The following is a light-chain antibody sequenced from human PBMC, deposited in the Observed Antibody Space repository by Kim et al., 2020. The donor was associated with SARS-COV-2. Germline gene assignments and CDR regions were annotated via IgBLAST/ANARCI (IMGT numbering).Light chain of an antibody. CDR1: HNIVSH. Sequence: LAPGERAPLTCRASHNIVSHLAWYQQKRGQAPRLLIFDASNRAKGIPARFSGSGSGTDFSLTISSLEPEDSAIYYCQQRSHWPLTFGGGTKVDIK. J-gene: IGKJ4*01. V-gene: IGKV3-11*01. CDR3: QQRSHWPLT. CDR2: DAS.